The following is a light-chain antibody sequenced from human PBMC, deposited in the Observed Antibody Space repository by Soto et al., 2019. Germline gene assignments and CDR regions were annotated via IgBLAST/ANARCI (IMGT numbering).Light chain of an antibody. CDR2: DAS. V-gene: IGKV1-5*01. Sequence: IQMTQSPSTLSASVGDTVTITCRASQTMSVSLAWYQQKPGKAPNLLIYDASTLQGGVPSRFSGSGSGTEFTLTVTSLQPEDFATYFCQQYDKYSTFGHGTKVDIK. CDR3: QQYDKYST. CDR1: QTMSVS. J-gene: IGKJ1*01.